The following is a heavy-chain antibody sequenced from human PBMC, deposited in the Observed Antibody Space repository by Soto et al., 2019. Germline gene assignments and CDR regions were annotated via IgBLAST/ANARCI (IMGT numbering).Heavy chain of an antibody. Sequence: GASVKVSCKASGYTFTSYYMHWVRQAPGQGLEWMGIINPSGGSTSYAQKFQGRVTMTRDTSTSTVYMELSSLRSEDTAVYYCARDQDNCSGGSCYFWLWSKDKSFGSRRVNYYYYGMDVWGQGTTVTVSS. J-gene: IGHJ6*02. CDR2: INPSGGST. D-gene: IGHD2-15*01. CDR3: ARDQDNCSGGSCYFWLWSKDKSFGSRRVNYYYYGMDV. V-gene: IGHV1-46*01. CDR1: GYTFTSYY.